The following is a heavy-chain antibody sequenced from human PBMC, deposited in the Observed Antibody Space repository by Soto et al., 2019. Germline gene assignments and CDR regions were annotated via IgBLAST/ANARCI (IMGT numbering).Heavy chain of an antibody. CDR2: ISGSGGST. Sequence: GGSLRLSCAASGFTFSSYAMSWVRQAPGKGLEWVSAISGSGGSTYYADSVKGRFTISRDNSKNTLYLQMNSLRAEDTAVYYCAKEKYCSSTSCYYYGMDVWGQGNTVTVSS. CDR3: AKEKYCSSTSCYYYGMDV. CDR1: GFTFSSYA. J-gene: IGHJ6*02. D-gene: IGHD2-2*01. V-gene: IGHV3-23*01.